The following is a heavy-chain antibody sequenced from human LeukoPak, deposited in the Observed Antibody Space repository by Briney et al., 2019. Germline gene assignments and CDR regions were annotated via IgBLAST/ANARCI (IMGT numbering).Heavy chain of an antibody. D-gene: IGHD1-26*01. CDR3: ARDESPVGGTDY. CDR2: ISYDGTNK. CDR1: GFTFSSYA. V-gene: IGHV3-30-3*01. J-gene: IGHJ4*02. Sequence: GGSLRLSCAASGFTFSSYAMPWVRQAPGKGLEWVAIISYDGTNKYYADSVKGRFTISRDNSKNTVYLQMSSLTAEDTAVYYCARDESPVGGTDYWGQGTLVTVSS.